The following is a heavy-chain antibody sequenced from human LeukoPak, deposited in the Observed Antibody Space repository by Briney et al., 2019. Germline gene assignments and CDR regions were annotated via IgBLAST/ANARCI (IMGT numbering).Heavy chain of an antibody. CDR3: AKHLTATNTYIFFGLDV. D-gene: IGHD1-26*01. J-gene: IGHJ6*02. CDR2: INWNGGGT. Sequence: GGSLRLSCAATGYSFKDYGMHWVRHPPGKGLEWVSAINWNGGGTDYADSVKGRFTIFRDNAKNSLYLQLSSLRPEDTALYYCAKHLTATNTYIFFGLDVWGQGTSVTVSS. V-gene: IGHV3-9*01. CDR1: GYSFKDYG.